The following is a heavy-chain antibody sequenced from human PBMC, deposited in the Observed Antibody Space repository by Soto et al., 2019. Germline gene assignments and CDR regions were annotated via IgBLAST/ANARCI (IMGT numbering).Heavy chain of an antibody. CDR1: GYTFTSYG. D-gene: IGHD3-10*01. V-gene: IGHV1-18*01. J-gene: IGHJ4*02. CDR3: ARDTSRGEYDY. Sequence: QVQLVQSGAEVKKPGASVKVSCKASGYTFTSYGISWVRQAPGQGLEWMGWINVYNGNTNYAQKLKGRVTMTTDTSTSTAYLDLRSLRSDDTAVYFCARDTSRGEYDYWGQRTLVTVSS. CDR2: INVYNGNT.